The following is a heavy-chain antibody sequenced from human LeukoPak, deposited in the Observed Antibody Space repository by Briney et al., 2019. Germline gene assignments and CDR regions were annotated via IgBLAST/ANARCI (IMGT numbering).Heavy chain of an antibody. J-gene: IGHJ4*02. CDR1: GLTLSSYW. Sequence: AGGSLRLSCAASGLTLSSYWMGWVRQAPGKGLEWVANIEQDGSEKYYVDSVKGRFTISRDNAKNSLYLQMNSLRVEDTAVYYCARTGGVCGQGTLVTVSS. CDR3: ARTGGV. D-gene: IGHD1-26*01. CDR2: IEQDGSEK. V-gene: IGHV3-7*03.